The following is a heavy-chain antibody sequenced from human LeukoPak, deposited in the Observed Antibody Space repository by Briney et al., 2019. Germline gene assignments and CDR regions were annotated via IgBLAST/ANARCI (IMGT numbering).Heavy chain of an antibody. CDR2: ISASGDFT. D-gene: IGHD6-13*01. V-gene: IGHV3-23*01. CDR3: ARDGIAAAGQYYCYGMDV. J-gene: IGHJ6*02. Sequence: GGSLRLSCAASGFTFDGYPMSWVRQAPGKGLEWVSGISASGDFTFYADSVKGRFTISRDNSKNTLYLQMNSLRAEDTAVYYCARDGIAAAGQYYCYGMDVWGQGTTVTVSS. CDR1: GFTFDGYP.